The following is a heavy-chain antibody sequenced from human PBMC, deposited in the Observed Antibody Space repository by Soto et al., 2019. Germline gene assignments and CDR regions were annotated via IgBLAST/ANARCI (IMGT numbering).Heavy chain of an antibody. Sequence: ASVKVSCKASGYTFTSYGISWVRQAPGQGLEWMGWISAYNGNTNYAQKLQGRVTMTTDTSTSTAYMELRSLRSGDTAVYYCARGGTIFGVVPLHWFDRWGQGTLVTVSS. J-gene: IGHJ5*02. CDR3: ARGGTIFGVVPLHWFDR. CDR2: ISAYNGNT. D-gene: IGHD3-3*01. CDR1: GYTFTSYG. V-gene: IGHV1-18*01.